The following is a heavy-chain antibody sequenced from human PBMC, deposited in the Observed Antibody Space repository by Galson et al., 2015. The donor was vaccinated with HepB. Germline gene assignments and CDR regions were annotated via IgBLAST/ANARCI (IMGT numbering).Heavy chain of an antibody. CDR2: IDPSDSYT. CDR3: ARHRMTDYYYYFDY. D-gene: IGHD1-26*01. V-gene: IGHV5-10-1*01. J-gene: IGHJ4*02. CDR1: GFSLTSYW. Sequence: QSGAEVKKPGESLKISCKGSGFSLTSYWISWVRQMPGRGLEWMGRIDPSDSYTTYSPSFQGHVTISADKSVSTAYLQWSSLEASDTAIYYCARHRMTDYYYYFDYWGQGTQVTVSS.